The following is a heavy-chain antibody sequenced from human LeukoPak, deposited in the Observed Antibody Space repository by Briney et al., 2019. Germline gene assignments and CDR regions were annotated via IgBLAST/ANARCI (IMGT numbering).Heavy chain of an antibody. CDR1: GASTSDKY. D-gene: IGHD6-19*01. Sequence: SETLSLTCSASGASTSDKYWSWIRQSPGRTLEWIGHIYNGRNTKYNPSLTSRVTISVDTSKNQFSLSLTSVTAADTAMYYCAQTAGWPGFDFRGPGALVTVSS. CDR2: IYNGRNT. V-gene: IGHV4-59*08. J-gene: IGHJ4*02. CDR3: AQTAGWPGFDF.